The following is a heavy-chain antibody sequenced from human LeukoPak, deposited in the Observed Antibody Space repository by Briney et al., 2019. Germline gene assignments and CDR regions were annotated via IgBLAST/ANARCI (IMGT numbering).Heavy chain of an antibody. J-gene: IGHJ4*02. CDR1: GFTFSNAW. V-gene: IGHV3-21*01. D-gene: IGHD2-21*01. Sequence: PGGSLRLSCAASGFTFSNAWMSWVRQAPGKGLEWVSYISTNIGYTYYADSVKGRFIISRDNAENSLSLQMDSLRADDTAVYYCARFAHCGGDCCYFDYWGQGTLVTVSS. CDR2: ISTNIGYT. CDR3: ARFAHCGGDCCYFDY.